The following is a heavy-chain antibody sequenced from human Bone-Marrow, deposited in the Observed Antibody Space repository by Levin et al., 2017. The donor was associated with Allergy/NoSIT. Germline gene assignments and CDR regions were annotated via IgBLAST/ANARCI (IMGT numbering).Heavy chain of an antibody. CDR1: GFNFSIYG. J-gene: IGHJ6*02. D-gene: IGHD3-9*01. V-gene: IGHV3-21*04. CDR2: ISSSSSNI. CDR3: ARDRTNGILTNYGMDV. Sequence: GESLKISCAASGFNFSIYGMNWVRQAPGKGLEWVSSISSSSSNIYHADSLKGRFTISRDNAKNSLYLQMKSLRAEDTAAYYCARDRTNGILTNYGMDVWGQGTTVTVSS.